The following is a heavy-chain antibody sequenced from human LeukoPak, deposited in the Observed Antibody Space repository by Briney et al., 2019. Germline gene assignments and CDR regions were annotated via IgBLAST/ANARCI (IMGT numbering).Heavy chain of an antibody. V-gene: IGHV1-69*13. CDR2: IIPIFGTA. CDR1: GGTFSSYA. D-gene: IGHD4-17*01. J-gene: IGHJ6*02. CDR3: VGGDYEPDYYYYYGMDV. Sequence: ASVKVSCTASGGTFSSYAISWVRQAPGQGLEWMGGIIPIFGTANYAQKFQGRVTITADESTSTAYMELSSLRSEDTAAYYCVGGDYEPDYYYYYGMDVWGQGTTVTVSS.